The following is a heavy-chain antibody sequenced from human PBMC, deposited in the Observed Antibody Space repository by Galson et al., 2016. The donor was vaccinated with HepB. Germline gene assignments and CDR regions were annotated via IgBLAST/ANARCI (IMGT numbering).Heavy chain of an antibody. CDR2: IIPIFGTA. CDR1: GGTFSSYA. D-gene: IGHD3-16*01. CDR3: AREGGDAFDI. V-gene: IGHV1-69*13. J-gene: IGHJ3*02. Sequence: SVKVSCKASGGTFSSYAISWVRQAPGQGLEWMGGIIPIFGTANYAQKFQGRVTITADESTGTAYMEQSSLRSDDTAVYYCAREGGDAFDIWGQGTMVTVSS.